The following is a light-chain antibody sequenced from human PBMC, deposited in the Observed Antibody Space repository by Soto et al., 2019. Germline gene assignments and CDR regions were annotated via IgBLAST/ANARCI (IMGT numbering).Light chain of an antibody. CDR1: QTVRNN. J-gene: IGKJ1*01. V-gene: IGKV3-15*01. CDR2: GAT. CDR3: QHRHNWPWT. Sequence: EFLLTQATGTLSFSPGERATPSCRASQTVRNNYLAWYQQKPGQAPRLLIHGATTRATGIPARFSGSGSGTEFTLTISSLQSEDFAVYYCQHRHNWPWTFGQGTKVDIK.